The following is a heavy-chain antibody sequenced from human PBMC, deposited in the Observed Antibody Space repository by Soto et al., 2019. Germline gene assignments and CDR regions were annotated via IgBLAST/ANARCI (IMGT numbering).Heavy chain of an antibody. V-gene: IGHV4-4*01. D-gene: IGHD3-10*01. Sequence: QVQLQESGPGLVKPSGTLSLTCAVSGGSISSSNWWSWVRQPPGKGLQWIGEIYHSGSTNYIPSLKSRVPISVDTSGNQLCLKLSSVTAADTAVYGCARRWGGARVDYWGQGTLVTVSS. CDR1: GGSISSSNW. CDR2: IYHSGST. CDR3: ARRWGGARVDY. J-gene: IGHJ4*02.